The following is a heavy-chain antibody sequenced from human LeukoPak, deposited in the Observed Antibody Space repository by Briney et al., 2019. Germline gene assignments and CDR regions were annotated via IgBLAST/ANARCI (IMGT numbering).Heavy chain of an antibody. D-gene: IGHD1-26*01. Sequence: ASAKVSCKASGYTFTSYYMHWVRQASGQGLEWMGIINPSGGSTSYAQKFQGRVTMTRDTSTSTVYMELSSLRSEDTAVYYCAIIVGANTFDYWGQGTLVTVSS. CDR3: AIIVGANTFDY. V-gene: IGHV1-46*01. CDR1: GYTFTSYY. J-gene: IGHJ4*02. CDR2: INPSGGST.